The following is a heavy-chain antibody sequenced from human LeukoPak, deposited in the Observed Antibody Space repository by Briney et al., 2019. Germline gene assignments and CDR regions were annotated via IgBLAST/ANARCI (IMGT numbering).Heavy chain of an antibody. CDR1: GFTFSNYA. Sequence: PGGSLRLSCAAAGFTFSNYAMSWFRQAPGKGLEWVSAISGSGGTTYYADSGKGRFTISRDNSKNTLYLQMNSLRAEDTAIYYCASLLWRGYTPFDYWGQGTLVTVSS. V-gene: IGHV3-23*01. J-gene: IGHJ4*02. CDR2: ISGSGGTT. CDR3: ASLLWRGYTPFDY. D-gene: IGHD5-12*01.